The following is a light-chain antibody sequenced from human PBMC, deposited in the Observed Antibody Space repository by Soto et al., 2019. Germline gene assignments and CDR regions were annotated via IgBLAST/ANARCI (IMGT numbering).Light chain of an antibody. CDR3: QSSDSRLSGSDV. V-gene: IGLV1-40*01. J-gene: IGLJ1*01. Sequence: QSVLTQPPSVSGAPGQRVTISCTGSSSNIGAGYDVNWYQQLPGTAPKLLIFGDSNRPSGVPDRFSGSKSGTSASQAITGLQAADEADYYCQSSDSRLSGSDVFGTGTKLTVL. CDR2: GDS. CDR1: SSNIGAGYD.